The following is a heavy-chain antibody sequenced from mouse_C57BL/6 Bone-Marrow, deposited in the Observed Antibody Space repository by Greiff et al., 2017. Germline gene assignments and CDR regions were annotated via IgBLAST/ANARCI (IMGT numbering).Heavy chain of an antibody. D-gene: IGHD1-1*01. Sequence: QVQLQQSGAELVRPGTSVKMSCKASGYTFTNYWIGWAKQRPGHGLEWIGDIYPGGGYTNYNEKFKGKATLTADKSSSTAYMQFSSLTSEDSAIYYCARTGYGSSHYAMDYGGQGTSVTVSS. CDR2: IYPGGGYT. V-gene: IGHV1-63*01. J-gene: IGHJ4*01. CDR3: ARTGYGSSHYAMDY. CDR1: GYTFTNYW.